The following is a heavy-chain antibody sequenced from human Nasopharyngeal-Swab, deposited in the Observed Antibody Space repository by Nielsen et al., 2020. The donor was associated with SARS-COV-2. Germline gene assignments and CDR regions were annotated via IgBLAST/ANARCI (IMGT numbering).Heavy chain of an antibody. D-gene: IGHD3-3*01. CDR2: INPNSGGT. CDR3: ARGPYYDFWSGYSSYYYMDV. CDR1: GYTFTGYY. Sequence: ASLKVSCKASGYTFTGYYMHWVRQAAGQGLEWMGWINPNSGGTNYVQKFQGWVTMTRDTSISTAYMELSRLRSDDTAVYYCARGPYYDFWSGYSSYYYMDVWGKGTTVTVSS. J-gene: IGHJ6*03. V-gene: IGHV1-2*04.